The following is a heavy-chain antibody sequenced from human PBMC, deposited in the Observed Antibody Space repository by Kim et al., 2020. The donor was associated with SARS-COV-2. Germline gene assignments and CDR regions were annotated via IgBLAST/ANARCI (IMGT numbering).Heavy chain of an antibody. D-gene: IGHD7-27*01. CDR1: GFPFSDYY. J-gene: IGHJ4*02. V-gene: IGHV3-11*01. CDR2: ISRSGTTI. CDR3: ARLGTQGIDY. Sequence: GGSLRLSCAASGFPFSDYYMSWIRQAPGKGLEWVSYISRSGTTIFYADSVKGRFTISRDSANNSLHLQMNSLRADDTAVYYCARLGTQGIDYWGQGTLVTVSS.